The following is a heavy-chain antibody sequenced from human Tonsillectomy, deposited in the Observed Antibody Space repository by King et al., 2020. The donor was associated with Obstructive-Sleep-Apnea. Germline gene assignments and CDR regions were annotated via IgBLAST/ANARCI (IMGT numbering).Heavy chain of an antibody. CDR2: IYYSGST. Sequence: QLQESGPGLVKPSETLSLTCTVSGGSISSYYWSWIRQPPGKGLEWIGYIYYSGSTNYNPSLKSRVTISVDTSKNQFSLKLSSVTAADTAVYYCAREGTSYYDILTGYNKTGGMDVWGQGTTVTVSS. CDR3: AREGTSYYDILTGYNKTGGMDV. D-gene: IGHD3-9*01. V-gene: IGHV4-59*12. J-gene: IGHJ6*02. CDR1: GGSISSYY.